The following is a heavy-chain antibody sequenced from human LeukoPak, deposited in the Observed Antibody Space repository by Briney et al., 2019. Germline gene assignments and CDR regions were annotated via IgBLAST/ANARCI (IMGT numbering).Heavy chain of an antibody. CDR3: AVLPHIVVVTANPHRFDYFDY. D-gene: IGHD2-21*02. CDR1: GYTFTGYY. CDR2: INPNSGGT. J-gene: IGHJ4*02. Sequence: GASVKVSCKASGYTFTGYYMHWVRQAPGQGLEWMGWINPNSGGTNYAQKFQGRVTMTRDTSISTAYMELSRLRSDDTAVYYCAVLPHIVVVTANPHRFDYFDYWGQGTLVTVSS. V-gene: IGHV1-2*02.